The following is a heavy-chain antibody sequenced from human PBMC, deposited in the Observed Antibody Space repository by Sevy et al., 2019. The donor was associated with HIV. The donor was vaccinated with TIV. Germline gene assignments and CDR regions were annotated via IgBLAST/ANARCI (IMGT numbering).Heavy chain of an antibody. V-gene: IGHV3-49*03. CDR1: GFTFGDYA. CDR3: TRGRIAAAGPFDY. D-gene: IGHD6-13*01. J-gene: IGHJ4*02. Sequence: GGSLRLSCTASGFTFGDYAMSWFRQAPGKGLEWVGFIRSKAYGGTTEYAASVTGRLTISRDDSKGIAYLQMNSLKTEDTAVYYCTRGRIAAAGPFDYWGQGTLVTVSS. CDR2: IRSKAYGGTT.